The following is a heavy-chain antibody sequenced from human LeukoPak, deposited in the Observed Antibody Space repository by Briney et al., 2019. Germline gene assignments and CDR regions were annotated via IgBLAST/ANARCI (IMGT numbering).Heavy chain of an antibody. J-gene: IGHJ2*01. V-gene: IGHV5-10-1*01. Sequence: WGSLSTPFRGPGXTFPSYLLSWDRQIPGKGLEWMGWVDPRDPNPKYPAPSQSRVTISAHKPVSTAYLQWRSLEAADSAVYYCARGDRVHGRWYFERWGRGTPVTVSS. CDR2: VDPRDPNP. D-gene: IGHD3-16*01. CDR3: ARGDRVHGRWYFER. CDR1: GXTFPSYL.